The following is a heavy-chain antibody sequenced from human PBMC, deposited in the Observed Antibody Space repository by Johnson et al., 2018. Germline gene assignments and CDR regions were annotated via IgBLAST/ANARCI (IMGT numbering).Heavy chain of an antibody. D-gene: IGHD3-3*01. CDR3: AKERFTIGWHYAFDI. J-gene: IGHJ3*02. Sequence: EVQLVETGGGVVQPGRSLRLSCAASGFTFSAYAMHWVRQAPGKGLEWVSLISRDGGSTYYADSVKGRFTISRDNSKNTLYLQMNSLRAEDTAVYYCAKERFTIGWHYAFDIWGQGTLVTVSS. CDR1: GFTFSAYA. V-gene: IGHV3-43D*03. CDR2: ISRDGGST.